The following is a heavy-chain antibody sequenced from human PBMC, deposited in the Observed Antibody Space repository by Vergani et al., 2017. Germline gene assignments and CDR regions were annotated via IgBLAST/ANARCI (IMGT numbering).Heavy chain of an antibody. V-gene: IGHV3-30*02. CDR1: AYTFSSYG. D-gene: IGHD2-2*01. J-gene: IGHJ6*02. CDR3: AKSRGTCSSTSCFYHYAMDV. CDR2: IRHDGTNQ. Sequence: QVHLVESGGGVVQPGGSLRLSCAASAYTFSSYGMHWARQVPGKGLEWVAFIRHDGTNQYYADSVKGRFTISRDNSRNTLDLQMNSLKPEDTAVYYWAKSRGTCSSTSCFYHYAMDVWGQGTTVTVSS.